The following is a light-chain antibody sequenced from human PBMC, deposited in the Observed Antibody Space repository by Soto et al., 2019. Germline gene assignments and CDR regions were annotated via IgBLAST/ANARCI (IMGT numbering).Light chain of an antibody. CDR2: GNN. V-gene: IGLV1-44*01. CDR1: SSNIGSNT. CDR3: AAWDDSLNGYV. Sequence: QSVLTQPPSAPGTPGQRVTISCSGSSSNIGSNTVNWYQQLPGTAPKLLIYGNNQRPSGVPDRFSGSKSDTSASLAISGLHSEDEADYYCAAWDDSLNGYVFGTGTKLTVL. J-gene: IGLJ1*01.